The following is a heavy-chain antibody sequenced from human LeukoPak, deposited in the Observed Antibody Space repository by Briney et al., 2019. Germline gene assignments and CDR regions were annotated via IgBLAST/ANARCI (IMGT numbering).Heavy chain of an antibody. D-gene: IGHD3-22*01. V-gene: IGHV3-74*01. CDR2: INSDGSST. CDR3: AKGSYYDSSGSFYFDY. CDR1: GFTLSSYW. J-gene: IGHJ4*02. Sequence: GSLRLSCAASGFTLSSYWMHWVRQAPGKGLVWVSRINSDGSSTSYADSVKGRFTISRDSAKNTLYVQVNSLGTEGTAAYYCAKGSYYDSSGSFYFDYWGQGTLVTVSS.